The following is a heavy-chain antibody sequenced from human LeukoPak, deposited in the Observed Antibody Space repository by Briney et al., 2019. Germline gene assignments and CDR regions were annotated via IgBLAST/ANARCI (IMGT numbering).Heavy chain of an antibody. J-gene: IGHJ6*03. CDR2: MNPNSGNT. V-gene: IGHV1-8*03. D-gene: IGHD3-3*01. CDR1: GYTFTSYD. Sequence: ASVKVSCKASGYTFTSYDINWVRQATGQGLEWMGWMNPNSGNTGYAQKFQGRVTITRNTSISTAYMELSSLRSEDTAVYYCARVWSGYHYYYYYYMDVWGKGTPVTVSS. CDR3: ARVWSGYHYYYYYYMDV.